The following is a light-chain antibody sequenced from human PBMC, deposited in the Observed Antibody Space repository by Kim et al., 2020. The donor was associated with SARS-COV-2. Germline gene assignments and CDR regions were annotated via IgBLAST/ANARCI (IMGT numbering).Light chain of an antibody. CDR2: GAS. V-gene: IGKV3-20*01. Sequence: CPGEPATLPCRPSQSESRNYLAWYQQKLDQTPRLLIFGASTRAPGIPDRFSGSGSGADFTLTISSRGPEDFAVYYCQHYGGSLYTFGQGTKLEI. CDR3: QHYGGSLYT. CDR1: QSESRNY. J-gene: IGKJ2*01.